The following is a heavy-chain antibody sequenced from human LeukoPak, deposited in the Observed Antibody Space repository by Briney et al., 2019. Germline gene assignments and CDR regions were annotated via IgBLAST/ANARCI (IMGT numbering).Heavy chain of an antibody. Sequence: SETLSLTCTVSGGSISGYYWSWIRQPPGKGLEWIGYIYYSGSTNYNPSLKSRVTISVDTSKNQFSLKLSSVTAADTAVYYCARGVCSGGSCYFDYWGQGTLVTVSS. CDR1: GGSISGYY. CDR2: IYYSGST. CDR3: ARGVCSGGSCYFDY. V-gene: IGHV4-59*01. D-gene: IGHD2-15*01. J-gene: IGHJ4*02.